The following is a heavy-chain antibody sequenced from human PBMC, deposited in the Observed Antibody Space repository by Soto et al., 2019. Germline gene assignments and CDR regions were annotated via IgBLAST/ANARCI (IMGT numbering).Heavy chain of an antibody. D-gene: IGHD1-20*01. V-gene: IGHV4-61*01. J-gene: IGHJ5*02. CDR3: AREYKSGWYP. CDR1: GGSVSRGSYY. Sequence: QVQLQESGPGLVRPSETLSLTCPVSGGSVSRGSYYWSWIRQPPGKGLEWIGYVYYSGSTNYNPSLKSRVTISVDTSQNQFSLKLSSVTEADTAVYYCAREYKSGWYPWGQGTLVTVSS. CDR2: VYYSGST.